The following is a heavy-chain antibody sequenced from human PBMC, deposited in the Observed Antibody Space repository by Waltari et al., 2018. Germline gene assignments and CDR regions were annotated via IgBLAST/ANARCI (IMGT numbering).Heavy chain of an antibody. J-gene: IGHJ6*02. Sequence: EEQLLESGGGLVQPGQSLRLSCAASGFTFNNYAMSWVRQAPGKGLEWVSVISGSGSSIYYGDSVKGRFTSSRDSSKSTLYLQMNNLRAEDTAVYFCAKGGNGGATGYYWYYGLDVWGQGTTVTVSS. CDR3: AKGGNGGATGYYWYYGLDV. D-gene: IGHD2-21*01. V-gene: IGHV3-23*01. CDR1: GFTFNNYA. CDR2: ISGSGSSI.